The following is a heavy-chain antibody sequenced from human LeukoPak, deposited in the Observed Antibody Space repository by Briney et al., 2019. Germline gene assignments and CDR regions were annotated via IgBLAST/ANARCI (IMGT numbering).Heavy chain of an antibody. Sequence: GGSLRLSCAASAFTFSSHAMHWVRQAPGKGLEWVAVVSSDGNKKFYADSVTGRFIISRDKPKNTVDLQMNSLRPEDTAVYYCARRGVVGASRWSWFDPWGQGTLVTVSS. CDR3: ARRGVVGASRWSWFDP. CDR2: VSSDGNKK. J-gene: IGHJ5*02. CDR1: AFTFSSHA. D-gene: IGHD1-26*01. V-gene: IGHV3-30-3*01.